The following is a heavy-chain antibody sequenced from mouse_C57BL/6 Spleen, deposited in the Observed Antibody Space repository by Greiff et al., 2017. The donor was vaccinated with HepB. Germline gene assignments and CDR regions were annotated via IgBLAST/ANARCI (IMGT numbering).Heavy chain of an antibody. V-gene: IGHV1-5*01. CDR3: TRSKIYYDYDDAMDY. CDR2: IYPGNSDT. J-gene: IGHJ4*01. CDR1: GYTFTSYW. D-gene: IGHD2-4*01. Sequence: VQLQQSGTVLARPGASVKMSCKTSGYTFTSYWMHWVKQRPGQGLEWIGAIYPGNSDTSYNQKFKGKAKLTAVTSASTAYMELSSLTNEDSAVYYCTRSKIYYDYDDAMDYWGQGTSVTVSS.